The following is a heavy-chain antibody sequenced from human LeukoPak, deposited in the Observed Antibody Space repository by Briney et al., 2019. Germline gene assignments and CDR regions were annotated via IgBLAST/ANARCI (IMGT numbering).Heavy chain of an antibody. CDR1: GFTFDDYA. J-gene: IGHJ3*02. Sequence: GGSLRLSCAASGFTFDDYAMHWVRRAPGKGLEWVSGISWNSGSRDYADSVKGRFTISRDNAKNSLYLQMNSLRAEDTAVYYCAKVLITIFGVVRYDAFDIWGQGTMVTVSS. CDR3: AKVLITIFGVVRYDAFDI. V-gene: IGHV3-9*01. D-gene: IGHD3-3*01. CDR2: ISWNSGSR.